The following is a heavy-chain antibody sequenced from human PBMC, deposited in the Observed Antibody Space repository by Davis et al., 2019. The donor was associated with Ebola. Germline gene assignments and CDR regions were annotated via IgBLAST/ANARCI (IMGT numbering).Heavy chain of an antibody. CDR3: ARITVGYDAFDI. Sequence: SGPTLVIPTQTLTLTCSFSEFSLPTSEVGVGWIRQPQGKALDGLAFMYGNDDKRYSPSLKSRLTVTKDTSKNQVVLTMTKMDPLDTATYYCARITVGYDAFDIWGQGTMVTVSS. D-gene: IGHD6-19*01. CDR2: MYGNDDK. J-gene: IGHJ3*02. CDR1: EFSLPTSEVG. V-gene: IGHV2-5*01.